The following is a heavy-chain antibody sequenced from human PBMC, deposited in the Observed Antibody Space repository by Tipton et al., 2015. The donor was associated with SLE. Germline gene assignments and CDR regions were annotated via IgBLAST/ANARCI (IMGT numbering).Heavy chain of an antibody. D-gene: IGHD2-8*01. Sequence: SLRLSCAASGFAFSSYAMAWGPQAPGKELEWFSVFYTSGDTYYPDSVRGRFTISRDNSKNTLFLQMNSLRAEDTAVYYCAKIVLMVYAPGDYLDYWGQGTLVTVSS. CDR3: AKIVLMVYAPGDYLDY. CDR1: GFAFSSYA. V-gene: IGHV3-23*03. CDR2: FYTSGDT. J-gene: IGHJ4*02.